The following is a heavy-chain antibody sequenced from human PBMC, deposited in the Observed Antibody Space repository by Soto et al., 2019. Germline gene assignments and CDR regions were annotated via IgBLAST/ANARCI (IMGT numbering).Heavy chain of an antibody. V-gene: IGHV3-48*01. CDR2: ISSSSSTI. J-gene: IGHJ6*02. Sequence: GGSLRLSCAASGFTFSSYSMNWVRQAPGKGLEWVSYISSSSSTIYYADSVKGRFTISRDNAKNSLYLQMNSLRAEDTAVYYCARADSGYAHGYYYYGMDVCAQGTTVTVSS. CDR1: GFTFSSYS. D-gene: IGHD5-12*01. CDR3: ARADSGYAHGYYYYGMDV.